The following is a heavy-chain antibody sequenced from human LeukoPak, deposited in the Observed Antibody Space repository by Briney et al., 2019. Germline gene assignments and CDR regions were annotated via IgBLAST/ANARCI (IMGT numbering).Heavy chain of an antibody. J-gene: IGHJ4*02. Sequence: ASVKVSCKASGYTFTGYYMHWVRRAAGQGLEWMGCINPNSGGTNYAQKFQGRVTMTRDTSISTAYMELSRLRSDDTAVYYCAREVEDTAMVTGYFDYWGQGTLVTVSS. CDR3: AREVEDTAMVTGYFDY. D-gene: IGHD5-18*01. CDR2: INPNSGGT. V-gene: IGHV1-2*02. CDR1: GYTFTGYY.